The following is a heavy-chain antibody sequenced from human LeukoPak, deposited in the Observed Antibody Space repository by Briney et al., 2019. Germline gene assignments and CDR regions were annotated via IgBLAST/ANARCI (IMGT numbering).Heavy chain of an antibody. Sequence: PSETLSLTCTVSGYSISSGYYWGWIRQPPGKGLEWIGSIYHSGSTYYNPSLKSRVTISVDTSKNQFSLKLSSVTAADTAVYYCARVRRITGTTDFDYWGQGTLVTVSS. D-gene: IGHD1-20*01. V-gene: IGHV4-38-2*02. CDR3: ARVRRITGTTDFDY. CDR2: IYHSGST. CDR1: GYSISSGYY. J-gene: IGHJ4*02.